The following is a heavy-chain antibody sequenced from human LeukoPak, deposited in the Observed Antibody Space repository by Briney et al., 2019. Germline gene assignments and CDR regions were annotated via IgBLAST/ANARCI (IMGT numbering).Heavy chain of an antibody. Sequence: GASVKVSCKASGGTFSSYAISWVRQAPGQGLEWMGRIIPILGIANYAQKFQGRVTITADKSTSTAYMELSSLRSEDTAVYYCARVRCSSTSCRGNFDYWGQGTLVTVSS. D-gene: IGHD2-2*01. CDR3: ARVRCSSTSCRGNFDY. J-gene: IGHJ4*02. V-gene: IGHV1-69*04. CDR2: IIPILGIA. CDR1: GGTFSSYA.